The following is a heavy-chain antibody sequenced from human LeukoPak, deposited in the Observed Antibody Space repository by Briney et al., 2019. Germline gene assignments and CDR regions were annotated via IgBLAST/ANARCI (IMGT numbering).Heavy chain of an antibody. CDR2: IRSKANSYAT. D-gene: IGHD4-17*01. CDR1: GFTFSGSA. V-gene: IGHV3-73*01. CDR3: SRHAGDYENYYYYMDV. Sequence: PGGSLRLSCAASGFTFSGSAMHWVRQASGKGLEWVGRIRSKANSYATAYAASVKGRFTISRDDSKSTAYLQMNSLKTEDTAVYYCSRHAGDYENYYYYMDVWGKGTTVTVSS. J-gene: IGHJ6*03.